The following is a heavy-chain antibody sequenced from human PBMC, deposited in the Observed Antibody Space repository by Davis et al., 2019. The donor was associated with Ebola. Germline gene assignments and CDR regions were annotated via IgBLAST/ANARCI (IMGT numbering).Heavy chain of an antibody. CDR3: AAEVGALPGY. V-gene: IGHV1-58*01. D-gene: IGHD1-26*01. CDR2: IVVGSGNT. J-gene: IGHJ4*02. CDR1: GFTFTSSA. Sequence: SVKVSCKASGFTFTSSAVQRVRQARGQRLEWIGWIVVGSGNTNYAQKFQERVTITRDMSTSTAYMELSSLRSEDTAVYYCAAEVGALPGYWGQGTLVTVSS.